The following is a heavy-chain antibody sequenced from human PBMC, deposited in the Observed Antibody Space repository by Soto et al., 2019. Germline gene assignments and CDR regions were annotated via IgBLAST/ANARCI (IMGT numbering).Heavy chain of an antibody. V-gene: IGHV4-59*01. CDR2: IYYSGST. D-gene: IGHD6-13*01. CDR3: ARGGIKSIAAAATYYYYGMDV. CDR1: GGSISSYY. Sequence: QVQLQESGPGLVKPSETLSLTCTVSGGSISSYYWSWIRQPPGKGLEWIGYIYYSGSTNYNPSLKSRCTISVDTSKNQFSLKLSSVTAADTAVYYCARGGIKSIAAAATYYYYGMDVWGQGTTVTVSS. J-gene: IGHJ6*02.